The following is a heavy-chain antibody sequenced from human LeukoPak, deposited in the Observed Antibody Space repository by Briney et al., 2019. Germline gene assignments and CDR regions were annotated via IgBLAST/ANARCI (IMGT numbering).Heavy chain of an antibody. CDR1: GGSISSYY. V-gene: IGHV4-4*07. CDR3: ARDQEAYCSSTSCYEYSYYMDV. J-gene: IGHJ6*03. D-gene: IGHD2-2*01. CDR2: IYTSGST. Sequence: SETLSLTCTVSGGSISSYYWSWLRQPAGKGLEWIGRIYTSGSTNYNPSLKSRVTISVDTSKNQFSLKLSSVTAADTAVYYCARDQEAYCSSTSCYEYSYYMDVWGKGTTVTISS.